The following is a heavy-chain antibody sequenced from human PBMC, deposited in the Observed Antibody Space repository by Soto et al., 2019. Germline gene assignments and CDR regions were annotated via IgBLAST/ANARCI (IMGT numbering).Heavy chain of an antibody. D-gene: IGHD2-15*01. Sequence: GGSLRLSCAASGLTFSTYAMNWVRQAPGQGLEWVSAISGSGGSTYYADSVKGRFTISRDNSKNTLYLQMNSLRAEDTAVYFCAKSPSVVLVPSTLGGNNWFDPWGQGTLVTVSS. CDR3: AKSPSVVLVPSTLGGNNWFDP. V-gene: IGHV3-23*01. J-gene: IGHJ5*02. CDR1: GLTFSTYA. CDR2: ISGSGGST.